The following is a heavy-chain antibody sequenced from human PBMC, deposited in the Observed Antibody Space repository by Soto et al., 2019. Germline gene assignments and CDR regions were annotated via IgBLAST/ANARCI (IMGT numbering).Heavy chain of an antibody. CDR1: GDTFDTFA. V-gene: IGHV1-69*12. CDR2: IIPIFRTP. Sequence: QVQLVQSGAEVLKPGSSVKVSCKASGDTFDTFAISWVRQAPGQGLEWMGGIIPIFRTPDYAQKFQGRVTITADVSTSTAYMGRSSPRSDDTAVYSCARNKNLEQLGGNYYYALDVWGQGTTFTVSS. J-gene: IGHJ6*02. D-gene: IGHD1-1*01. CDR3: ARNKNLEQLGGNYYYALDV.